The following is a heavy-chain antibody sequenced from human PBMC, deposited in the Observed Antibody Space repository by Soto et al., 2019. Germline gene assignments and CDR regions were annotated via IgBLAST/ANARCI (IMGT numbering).Heavy chain of an antibody. D-gene: IGHD3-10*01. J-gene: IGHJ6*02. CDR1: GGSISSSSYY. CDR3: ARGDRYYYGSGSYYNPYWYGMDV. CDR2: IYYSGST. V-gene: IGHV4-39*01. Sequence: SETLSLTCTVSGGSISSSSYYWGWIRQPPGKGLEWIGSIYYSGSTYYNPSLKSRVTISVDTSKNQFSLKLSSVTAADTAVYYCARGDRYYYGSGSYYNPYWYGMDVWGQGTTVTVSS.